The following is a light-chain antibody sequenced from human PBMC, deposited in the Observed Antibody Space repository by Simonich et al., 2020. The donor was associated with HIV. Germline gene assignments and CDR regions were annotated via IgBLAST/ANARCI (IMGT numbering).Light chain of an antibody. Sequence: DIVMTQSPDSLAVSLGERATINCKSSQSVLYSSNNKNYLAWYQQKPGQPPKLLMYWASTRESGVPDRFSGSGSGTDFTLTISSLQAEDVAVYFCQQCHSHPHTFGQWTKVEIK. V-gene: IGKV4-1*01. CDR2: WAS. CDR3: QQCHSHPHT. J-gene: IGKJ2*01. CDR1: QSVLYSSNNKNY.